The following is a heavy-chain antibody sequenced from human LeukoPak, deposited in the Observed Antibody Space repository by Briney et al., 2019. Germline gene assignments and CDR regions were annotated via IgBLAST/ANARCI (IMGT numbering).Heavy chain of an antibody. V-gene: IGHV1-18*01. CDR3: ARDPVQKYSSGPGWFDP. Sequence: ASVKVSCKASGYTFTSYGISWVRQALGQGLEWMGWISAYNGNTNYAQKLQGRVTMTTDTSTSTAYMELRSLRSDDTAVYYCARDPVQKYSSGPGWFDPWGQGTLVTVSS. CDR2: ISAYNGNT. CDR1: GYTFTSYG. J-gene: IGHJ5*02. D-gene: IGHD6-19*01.